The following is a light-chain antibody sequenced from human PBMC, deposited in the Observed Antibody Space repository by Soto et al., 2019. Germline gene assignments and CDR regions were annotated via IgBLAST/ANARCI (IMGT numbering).Light chain of an antibody. CDR1: QSVSSD. CDR3: QQYKSWPIT. V-gene: IGKV3-15*01. CDR2: GAS. J-gene: IGKJ5*01. Sequence: EIVMTQAPATLSVSPGERPTLSCRASQSVSSDLAWYQQQPGQAPRLLIYGASTRATGIPARFTGSGSGTEFTLTISGLQSEDFAIYFCQQYKSWPITFGQGTRLEIK.